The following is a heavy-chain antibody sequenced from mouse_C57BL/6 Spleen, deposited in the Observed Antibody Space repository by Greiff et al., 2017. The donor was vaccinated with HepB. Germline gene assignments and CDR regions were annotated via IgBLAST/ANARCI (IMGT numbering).Heavy chain of an antibody. J-gene: IGHJ3*01. CDR3: ARHGYDRELAY. Sequence: QVQLQQSGPELVKPGASVKISCKASGYAFSSSWMNWVKQRPGKGLEWIGRIYPGDGDTNYNGKFKGKATLTADKSSSTAYMQLSSLPSEDSAVYFCARHGYDRELAYWGQGTLVTVSA. V-gene: IGHV1-82*01. CDR2: IYPGDGDT. D-gene: IGHD2-2*01. CDR1: GYAFSSSW.